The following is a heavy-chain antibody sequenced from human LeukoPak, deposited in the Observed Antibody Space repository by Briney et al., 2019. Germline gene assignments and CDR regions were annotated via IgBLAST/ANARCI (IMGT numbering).Heavy chain of an antibody. V-gene: IGHV3-23*01. Sequence: GGSLRLSCAASGFTFSNYAMNWVRQAPGKGLEWVSIISGSGDRTYYTDSVKGRFTISKDNSKNTLYLQMNSLSGDDTSMYFCARAYGGLIDYWGQGTLVTVSS. CDR3: ARAYGGLIDY. CDR1: GFTFSNYA. D-gene: IGHD3-16*01. J-gene: IGHJ4*02. CDR2: ISGSGDRT.